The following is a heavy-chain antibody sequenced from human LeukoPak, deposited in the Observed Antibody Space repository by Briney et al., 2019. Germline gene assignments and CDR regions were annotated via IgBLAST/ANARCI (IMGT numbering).Heavy chain of an antibody. V-gene: IGHV3-23*01. CDR3: AKDRSWSLHYGMDV. CDR1: GFSFYSYA. Sequence: PGGSLRLSCAASGFSFYSYAMSWVRQAPGKGLEWVSGIIGNGGSTHYADSVKGRFTISRDNSKNTLYLQMNSLRAEDTAVYYCAKDRSWSLHYGMDVWGQGTTVTVSS. CDR2: IIGNGGST. D-gene: IGHD6-13*01. J-gene: IGHJ6*02.